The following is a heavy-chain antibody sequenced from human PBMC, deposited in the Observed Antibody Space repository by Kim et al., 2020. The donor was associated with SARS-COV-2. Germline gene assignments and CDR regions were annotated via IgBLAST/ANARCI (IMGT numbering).Heavy chain of an antibody. CDR2: TYYRSKWYN. D-gene: IGHD3-3*01. Sequence: SETLSLTCAISGDSVSSSGAAWDWIRQSPSRGLEWLGRTYYRSKWYNDYALSVQGRITINPDTSENQFSLQLDSVTPEDTAVYYCARVRTSYEIWRAPGPKRHFYGIDVWGQGTTVTVSS. J-gene: IGHJ6*02. CDR3: ARVRTSYEIWRAPGPKRHFYGIDV. CDR1: GDSVSSSGAA. V-gene: IGHV6-1*01.